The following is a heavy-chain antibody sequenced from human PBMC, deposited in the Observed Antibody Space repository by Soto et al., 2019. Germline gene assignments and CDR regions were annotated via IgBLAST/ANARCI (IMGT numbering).Heavy chain of an antibody. Sequence: PGGSLRLSCAASGFTFSSYGMHWVRQAPGKGLEWVAVISHDGSNKYYADSVKGRFTISRDNSKNTLYLQMNSLRAEDTAVYYCAKETPNSYGPSDYWGQGTLVTVSS. V-gene: IGHV3-30*18. CDR3: AKETPNSYGPSDY. J-gene: IGHJ4*02. D-gene: IGHD5-18*01. CDR2: ISHDGSNK. CDR1: GFTFSSYG.